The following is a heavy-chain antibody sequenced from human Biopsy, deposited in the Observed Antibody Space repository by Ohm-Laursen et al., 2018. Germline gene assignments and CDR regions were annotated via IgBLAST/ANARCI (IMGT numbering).Heavy chain of an antibody. Sequence: PSQTLSLTCTVSRGSISSGGSYWSWIRQRPGKGLEWIGYIFNSANTYYNPSLKNLITISGDTSKNQFSLKLNSVTAADTAVYYCARGDYFDSNGYFWFDPWGQGTLVTVSS. J-gene: IGHJ5*02. CDR3: ARGDYFDSNGYFWFDP. CDR1: RGSISSGGSY. V-gene: IGHV4-31*01. D-gene: IGHD3-22*01. CDR2: IFNSANT.